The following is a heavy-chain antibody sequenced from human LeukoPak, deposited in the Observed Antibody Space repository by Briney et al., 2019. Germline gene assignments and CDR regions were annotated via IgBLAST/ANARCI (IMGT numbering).Heavy chain of an antibody. CDR2: INHSGST. CDR3: ASWWEQVRYFQH. J-gene: IGHJ1*01. D-gene: IGHD1-26*01. V-gene: IGHV4-34*01. CDR1: GGSFSGYY. Sequence: PSETLSFTCAVYGGSFSGYYWSWIRQPPGKGLEWIGEINHSGSTNYNPSLKSRVTISVDTSKNQFSLKLSSVTAADTAVYYCASWWEQVRYFQHWGQGTLVTVSS.